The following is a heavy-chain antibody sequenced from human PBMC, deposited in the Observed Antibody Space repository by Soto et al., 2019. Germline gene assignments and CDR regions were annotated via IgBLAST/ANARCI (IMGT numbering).Heavy chain of an antibody. Sequence: QTLSLTCAISGDSVSSNSAAWNWIRQSPSRGLEWLGRTYYRSKWYNDYAVSVKSRITINPDTSKNQFSLQLNSVTPEDTAVYYCARGKQWLVAGWFDPWGQGTLVIVSS. D-gene: IGHD6-19*01. CDR1: GDSVSSNSAA. J-gene: IGHJ5*02. CDR2: TYYRSKWYN. CDR3: ARGKQWLVAGWFDP. V-gene: IGHV6-1*01.